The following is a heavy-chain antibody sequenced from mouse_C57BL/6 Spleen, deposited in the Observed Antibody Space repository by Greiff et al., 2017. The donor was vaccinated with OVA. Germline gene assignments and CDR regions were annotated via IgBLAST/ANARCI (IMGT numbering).Heavy chain of an antibody. CDR3: VRHSYDYDGGFAY. Sequence: DVQLQESGGGLVQPKGSLKLSCAASGFSFNTYAMNWVRQAPGKGLEWVARIRSKSNNYATYYADSVKDRFTISRDDSESMLYLQMNNLKTEDTAMYYCVRHSYDYDGGFAYWGQGTLVTVSA. D-gene: IGHD2-4*01. CDR1: GFSFNTYA. V-gene: IGHV10-1*01. J-gene: IGHJ3*01. CDR2: IRSKSNNYAT.